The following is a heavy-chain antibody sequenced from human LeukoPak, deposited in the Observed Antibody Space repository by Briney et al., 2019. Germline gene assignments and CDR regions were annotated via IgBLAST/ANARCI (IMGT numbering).Heavy chain of an antibody. D-gene: IGHD5-12*01. CDR3: ATVESLGGYATGDY. CDR2: ISANNGYT. J-gene: IGHJ4*02. Sequence: ASVKVSCKASGYTFTSNGVTWVRQAPGQGLEWMGWISANNGYTNYAQKFQDRVTLTTDTSTSTAYMELRSLRSDDTAVYYCATVESLGGYATGDYWGQGTLVTVSS. CDR1: GYTFTSNG. V-gene: IGHV1-18*04.